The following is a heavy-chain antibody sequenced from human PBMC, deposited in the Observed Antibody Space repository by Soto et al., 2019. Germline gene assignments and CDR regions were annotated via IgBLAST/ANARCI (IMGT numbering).Heavy chain of an antibody. Sequence: GEALKISYKGSGYSFTSYWICWVRPMPVRGLEWMGIIYPGDSDTRYSTSFQGQVTISADKSISTAYLQWSSLKASDTAMYYCARQGTVCSGAGQNWFDPWGQGTLVTVS. J-gene: IGHJ5*02. CDR3: ARQGTVCSGAGQNWFDP. V-gene: IGHV5-51*01. CDR1: GYSFTSYW. D-gene: IGHD4-17*01. CDR2: IYPGDSDT.